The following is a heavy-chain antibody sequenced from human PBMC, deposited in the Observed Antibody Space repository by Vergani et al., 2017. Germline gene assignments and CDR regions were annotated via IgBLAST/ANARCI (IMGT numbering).Heavy chain of an antibody. J-gene: IGHJ6*02. CDR3: ARPRRDGYNYYYYYGMDV. CDR1: GGTFSSYA. CDR2: IIPIFGTA. D-gene: IGHD5-24*01. Sequence: QVQLVQSGAEVKKPGSSVKVSCKASGGTFSSYAISWVRQAPGQGLEWMGGIIPIFGTANYAQKFQGRVTITADESTSTAYMELSSLRSEDTAVYYCARPRRDGYNYYYYYGMDVWGQGPIGHRLL. V-gene: IGHV1-69*12.